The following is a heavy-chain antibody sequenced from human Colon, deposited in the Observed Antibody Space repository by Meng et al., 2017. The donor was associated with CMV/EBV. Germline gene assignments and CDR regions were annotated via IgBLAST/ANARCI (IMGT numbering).Heavy chain of an antibody. J-gene: IGHJ4*02. V-gene: IGHV3-23*01. Sequence: GESLKISCVTSGFMFRNYAISWVRQAPGKGLEWVSAITGSGDATYCTDSVRGRFTISRDNSKSTVYLHMTSLRADDTATYYCLRDPLLLPRRYWGQGTLVTVSS. D-gene: IGHD3-3*01. CDR1: GFMFRNYA. CDR2: ITGSGDAT. CDR3: LRDPLLLPRRY.